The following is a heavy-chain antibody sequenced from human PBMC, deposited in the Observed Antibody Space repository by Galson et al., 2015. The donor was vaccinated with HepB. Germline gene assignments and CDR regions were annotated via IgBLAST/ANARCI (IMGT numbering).Heavy chain of an antibody. CDR3: ARDQLMVEANDY. CDR2: ISSYNGNT. D-gene: IGHD2-8*01. Sequence: SVKVSCKASGYTFTSYGISWVRQAPGQGLEWMGWISSYNGNTDFAQSVQGRVTMTTDTSTSTAYVELRSLRIDDTAMYYCARDQLMVEANDYWGQGSLVTVSS. J-gene: IGHJ4*02. V-gene: IGHV1-18*01. CDR1: GYTFTSYG.